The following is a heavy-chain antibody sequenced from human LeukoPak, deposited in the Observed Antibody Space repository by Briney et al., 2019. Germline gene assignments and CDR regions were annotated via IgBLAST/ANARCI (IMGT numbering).Heavy chain of an antibody. CDR1: GGSFSCLY. J-gene: IGHJ6*04. CDR3: ARGSWYRDGYYYYGMDV. V-gene: IGHV4-34*01. D-gene: IGHD6-13*01. Sequence: SETLSLTCAVYGGSFSCLYCGWIRQPPGKGPEWIGEINHSGSTNYHPSLKSRVTISVDTSKNQFSLKLSSVTAADTAVYYCARGSWYRDGYYYYGMDVWGKGTTVTVSS. CDR2: INHSGST.